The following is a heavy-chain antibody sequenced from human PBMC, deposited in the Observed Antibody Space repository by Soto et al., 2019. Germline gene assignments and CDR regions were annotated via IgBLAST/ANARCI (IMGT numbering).Heavy chain of an antibody. Sequence: SANLTCKASGGTFNSYDICWVRQATGQGLEWMGGIIPIFGTANYAQKFQGRVTITADESTSTAYMELSSLRSEDTAVYYCARGGISSGWYRGSDYGMDVRGQGTSVSLSS. J-gene: IGHJ6*01. D-gene: IGHD6-19*01. CDR2: IIPIFGTA. V-gene: IGHV1-69*01. CDR3: ARGGISSGWYRGSDYGMDV. CDR1: GGTFNSYD.